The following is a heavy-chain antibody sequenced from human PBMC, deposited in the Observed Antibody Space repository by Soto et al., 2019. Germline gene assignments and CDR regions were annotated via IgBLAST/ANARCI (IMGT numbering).Heavy chain of an antibody. V-gene: IGHV1-69*13. D-gene: IGHD3-22*01. J-gene: IGHJ5*02. CDR3: ARPTRYYYDSSGQSAWFDP. CDR1: GGTFSSYS. CDR2: IIPIFGTA. Sequence: GASVKVSCKASGGTFSSYSISWVRHAPGQGLEWMGGIIPIFGTANYAQKFQGRVTITADESTSTAYMELSSLRSEDTAVYYCARPTRYYYDSSGQSAWFDPWGQGTLVTVSS.